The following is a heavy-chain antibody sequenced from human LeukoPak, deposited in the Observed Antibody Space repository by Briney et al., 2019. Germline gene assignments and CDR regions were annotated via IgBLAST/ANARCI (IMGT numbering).Heavy chain of an antibody. CDR1: GFTFSDFW. J-gene: IGHJ4*02. Sequence: GGSLRLSCAASGFTFSDFWMGWVRQAPGKGLEWVANINQGGSESYYVDSVKGRFTISRDNAKKSLFLQMNSLRAEDTAVYYCTKGRSNHYWGQGTLVTVST. V-gene: IGHV3-7*01. CDR2: INQGGSES. CDR3: TKGRSNHY. D-gene: IGHD4-11*01.